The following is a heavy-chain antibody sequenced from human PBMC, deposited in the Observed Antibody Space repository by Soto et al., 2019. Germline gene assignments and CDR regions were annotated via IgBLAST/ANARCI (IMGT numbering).Heavy chain of an antibody. D-gene: IGHD3-10*01. CDR1: GFTFSAFG. V-gene: IGHV3-30*18. CDR3: AKDFKISGGHYGSLNYYYGMDV. Sequence: PGGSLRLSCEASGFTFSAFGMHWVRQAPGKGLEWVAIISYDGILKYYADPVKGRFTISRDTSKSALYLQMNGLRPEDTAVYYCAKDFKISGGHYGSLNYYYGMDVWGQGTTVTVSS. CDR2: ISYDGILK. J-gene: IGHJ6*02.